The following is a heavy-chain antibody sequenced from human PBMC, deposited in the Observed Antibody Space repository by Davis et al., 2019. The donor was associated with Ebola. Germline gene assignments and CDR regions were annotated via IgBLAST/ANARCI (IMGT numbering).Heavy chain of an antibody. CDR3: VRDRPNSCFDP. CDR1: GLTFESYW. CDR2: IKPDGSVK. Sequence: GESLKISCAASGLTFESYWMTWVRQSPGKGLEWVANIKPDGSVKGYVDSLRGRFTISRDNAKNMLYLQMNSLRLEDTAVYYCVRDRPNSCFDPWGQGTLVTVFS. J-gene: IGHJ5*02. V-gene: IGHV3-7*01.